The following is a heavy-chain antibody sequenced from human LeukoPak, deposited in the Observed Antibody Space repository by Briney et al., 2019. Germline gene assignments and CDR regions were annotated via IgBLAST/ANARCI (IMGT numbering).Heavy chain of an antibody. D-gene: IGHD2-2*01. CDR3: ARGRVSSFDI. V-gene: IGHV6-1*01. CDR1: GDSIFSDNVA. J-gene: IGHJ3*02. CDR2: TYYSSKWYN. Sequence: SQTLSLTCAISGDSIFSDNVAWNWFRQSPSRGLEWLGRTYYSSKWYNDYAVSVKSRIIINADTSKNQFSLQLNSVTPEDTAVYYCARGRVSSFDIWGQGTLVTVSS.